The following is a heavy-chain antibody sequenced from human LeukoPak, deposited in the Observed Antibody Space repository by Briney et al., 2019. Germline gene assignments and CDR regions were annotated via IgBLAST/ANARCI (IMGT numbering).Heavy chain of an antibody. Sequence: PSGTLSLTCAVSGDSISSDKWWSWVRQPPGKGLEYIGEFHQSVSTNYNPSLKSRLTISVDKSKNQFSLKLSSVTAADTAVYYCARHHVPAYFDYWGQGTLVTVSS. CDR1: GDSISSDKW. CDR2: FHQSVST. CDR3: ARHHVPAYFDY. V-gene: IGHV4-4*02. J-gene: IGHJ4*02.